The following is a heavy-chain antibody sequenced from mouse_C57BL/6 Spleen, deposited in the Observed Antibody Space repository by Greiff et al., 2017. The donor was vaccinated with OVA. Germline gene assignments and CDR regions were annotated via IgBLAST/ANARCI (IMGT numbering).Heavy chain of an antibody. D-gene: IGHD1-1*01. V-gene: IGHV1-80*01. Sequence: QVQLKQSGAELVKPGASVKISCKASGYAFSSYWMNWVKQRPGKGLEWIGQIYPGDGDTNYNGKFKGKATLTADKSSSTAYMQLSSLTSEDSAVYFCAREAVVAYWYFDVWGTGTTVTVSS. J-gene: IGHJ1*03. CDR2: IYPGDGDT. CDR1: GYAFSSYW. CDR3: AREAVVAYWYFDV.